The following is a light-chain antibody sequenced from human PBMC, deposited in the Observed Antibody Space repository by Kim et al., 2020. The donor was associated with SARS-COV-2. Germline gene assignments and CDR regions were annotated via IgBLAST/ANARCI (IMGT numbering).Light chain of an antibody. CDR3: QSSDSSDTFWV. Sequence: PGQTARITCSGDALPKQYAYWFQQKPGQAPVLVIYEDTERPSGIPERFSGSTSGTTVTLTISGVQAEDEADYYCQSSDSSDTFWVFGGGTKVTVL. J-gene: IGLJ3*02. CDR1: ALPKQY. V-gene: IGLV3-25*03. CDR2: EDT.